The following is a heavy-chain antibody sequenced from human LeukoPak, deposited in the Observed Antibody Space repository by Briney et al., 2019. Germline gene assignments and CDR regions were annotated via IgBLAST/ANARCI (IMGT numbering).Heavy chain of an antibody. CDR1: GGSISSGDYY. J-gene: IGHJ4*02. D-gene: IGHD3-9*01. Sequence: PSETLSLTCTVSGGSISSGDYYWSWIRQPPGKGLEWIGYIYYSGSTYYNPSLKSRVTISVDTSKNQFSLKLSSVTAADTAVYYCARLRLVTSYYFDYWGQGTLVTVSS. CDR3: ARLRLVTSYYFDY. CDR2: IYYSGST. V-gene: IGHV4-30-4*08.